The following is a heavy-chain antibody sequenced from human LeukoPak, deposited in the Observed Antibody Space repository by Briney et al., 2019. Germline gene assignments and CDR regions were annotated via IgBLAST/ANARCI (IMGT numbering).Heavy chain of an antibody. CDR3: ARPVTARGGSGWPQHIDY. Sequence: SETLSLTCAVSGGSISSSNWWSWVRQPPGKGLEWIGEIYHSGSTYYNPSLKSRVTISADTSKNQLSLKLSSVTAADTAVYYCARPVTARGGSGWPQHIDYWGQGTLVSVSS. D-gene: IGHD6-19*01. J-gene: IGHJ4*02. V-gene: IGHV4-4*02. CDR1: GGSISSSNW. CDR2: IYHSGST.